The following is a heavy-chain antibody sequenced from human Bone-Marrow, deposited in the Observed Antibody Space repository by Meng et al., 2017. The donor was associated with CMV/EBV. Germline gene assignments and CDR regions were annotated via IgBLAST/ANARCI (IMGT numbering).Heavy chain of an antibody. J-gene: IGHJ6*02. Sequence: GGSLRLSCAASGFTFSSYWMHWVRQAPGKGLEWVSSISSSSSYIYYADSVKGRFTISRDNAKNSLYLQMNSLRAEDTAVYYCAREVGYGMDVWGQGTTVTVSS. D-gene: IGHD2-2*01. V-gene: IGHV3-21*01. CDR2: ISSSSSYI. CDR1: GFTFSSYW. CDR3: AREVGYGMDV.